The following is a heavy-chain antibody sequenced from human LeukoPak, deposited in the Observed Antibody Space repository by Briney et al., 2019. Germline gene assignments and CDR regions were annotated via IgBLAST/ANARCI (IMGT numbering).Heavy chain of an antibody. J-gene: IGHJ4*02. D-gene: IGHD6-19*01. CDR1: GYTFTGYY. CDR2: INPNSGGT. Sequence: GASLKVSCKPSGYTFTGYYMHWVRQTPGQGLEWMGWINPNSGGTNYAEKFQGRVTMTRDTSISTAYMELSRLRSDDTAVYYCARTQAYSSGWDLYYWGQGTLVTVSS. CDR3: ARTQAYSSGWDLYY. V-gene: IGHV1-2*02.